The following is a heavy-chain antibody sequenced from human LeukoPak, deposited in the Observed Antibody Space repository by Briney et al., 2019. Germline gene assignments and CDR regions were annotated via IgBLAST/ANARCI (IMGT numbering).Heavy chain of an antibody. J-gene: IGHJ6*03. V-gene: IGHV1-69*06. CDR2: IIPIFGTA. CDR3: ATSSSGSYYYYYYMDV. CDR1: GGTFSSYA. Sequence: RRASVKVSCKASGGTFSSYAISWVRQAPGQGLEWMGGIIPIFGTANYAQKFQGRVTMTEDTSTDTAYMELSSLRSEDTAVYYCATSSSGSYYYYYYMDVWGKGTTVTVSS. D-gene: IGHD1-26*01.